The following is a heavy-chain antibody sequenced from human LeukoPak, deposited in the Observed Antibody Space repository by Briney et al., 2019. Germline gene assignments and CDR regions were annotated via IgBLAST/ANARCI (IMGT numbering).Heavy chain of an antibody. D-gene: IGHD6-6*01. CDR2: ISWNSGSI. CDR1: GFTFDDYA. J-gene: IGHJ6*03. V-gene: IGHV3-9*01. CDR3: AKDWSSSSGVTGYMDV. Sequence: GRSLRLSCAASGFTFDDYAMHWVRQAPGKGLEWVSGISWNSGSIGYADSVKGRFTISRDNAKNSLYLQMNSLRAEDTTLYYCAKDWSSSSGVTGYMDVWGKGTTVTVSS.